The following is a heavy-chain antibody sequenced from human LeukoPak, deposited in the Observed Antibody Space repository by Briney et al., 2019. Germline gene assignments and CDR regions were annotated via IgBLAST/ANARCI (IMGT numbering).Heavy chain of an antibody. V-gene: IGHV4-59*01. CDR2: ISFSGST. D-gene: IGHD3-16*01. Sequence: SETLSLTCTVSGDSFSSYHCSCLRQPPRKRLEWIGYISFSGSTSYNPSLETRLTISVDTSKNQFSLKLSSVTAADTAVYYCARVGRGDHTWGSYYCDHWGQGTLVSVSS. CDR3: ARVGRGDHTWGSYYCDH. J-gene: IGHJ4*02. CDR1: GDSFSSYH.